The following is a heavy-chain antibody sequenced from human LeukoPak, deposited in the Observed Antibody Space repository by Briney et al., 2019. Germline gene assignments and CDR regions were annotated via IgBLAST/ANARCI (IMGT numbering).Heavy chain of an antibody. CDR1: GFRFRNYW. J-gene: IGHJ4*02. CDR3: ARIGYKSSSFDY. CDR2: IKEDGSIK. D-gene: IGHD2-2*02. V-gene: IGHV3-7*01. Sequence: GALRLSCAASGFRFRNYWMSWVRQAPGKGLEWVANIKEDGSIKYYVDSVKGRFTISRDTAKNSVYLQMNSLRVEDTGIYFCARIGYKSSSFDYWGQGTLVTVSS.